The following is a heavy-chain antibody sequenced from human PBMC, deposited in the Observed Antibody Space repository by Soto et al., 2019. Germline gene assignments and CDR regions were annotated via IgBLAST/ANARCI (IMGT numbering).Heavy chain of an antibody. CDR3: ARQDAGYSSGWYVGY. CDR1: GYDFSNYW. V-gene: IGHV5-51*01. J-gene: IGHJ4*02. D-gene: IGHD6-19*01. Sequence: GESLKISCKCSGYDFSNYWIGWVRQMPGQGLEWMGIIYPGDSDTRYSPSFQGQVTISADKSISTAYLQWSSLKASDTAMYYCARQDAGYSSGWYVGYWGQGTLVTVS. CDR2: IYPGDSDT.